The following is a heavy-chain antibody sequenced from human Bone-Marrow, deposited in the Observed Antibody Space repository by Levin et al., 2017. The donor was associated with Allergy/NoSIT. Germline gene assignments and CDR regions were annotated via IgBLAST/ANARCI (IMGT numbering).Heavy chain of an antibody. D-gene: IGHD5-24*01. J-gene: IGHJ4*02. CDR2: ITGSGGTT. Sequence: HSGGSLRLSCAASGFTFSSYAMSWVRQSPGEGLEWVSGITGSGGTTYYADSVKGRFTISRDNSKNTLYLEMSSLRVEDTAVYYCAKDGGWLHTIWGQGTLVTVSS. CDR3: AKDGGWLHTI. CDR1: GFTFSSYA. V-gene: IGHV3-23*01.